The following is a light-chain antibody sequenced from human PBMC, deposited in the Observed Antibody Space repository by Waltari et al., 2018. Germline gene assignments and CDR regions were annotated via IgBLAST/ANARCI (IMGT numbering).Light chain of an antibody. V-gene: IGLV1-40*03. CDR2: GNT. Sequence: QSLLTQPPSVSGAPGRRVTISCTGTTSNIGAGYDVHWYQQLPGTAPKLLLYGNTTRPSWVPDRFAGSKSGASASLAITGLQAEDEADYYCQAYDSSLSGYVFGSGTTVSVL. J-gene: IGLJ1*01. CDR1: TSNIGAGYD. CDR3: QAYDSSLSGYV.